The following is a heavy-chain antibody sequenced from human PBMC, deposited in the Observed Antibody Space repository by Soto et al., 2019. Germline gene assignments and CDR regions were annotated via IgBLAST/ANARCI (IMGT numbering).Heavy chain of an antibody. J-gene: IGHJ4*02. CDR3: ARSITYCGGDCYPWNFDY. V-gene: IGHV1-69*06. Sequence: SVKVCCKASGGTFSSYAISWVRQAPGQGLEWMGGIIPIFGTANYAQKFQGRVTITADKSTSTAYMELSSLRSEDTAVYYCARSITYCGGDCYPWNFDYWGQGTLVTVSS. D-gene: IGHD2-21*02. CDR2: IIPIFGTA. CDR1: GGTFSSYA.